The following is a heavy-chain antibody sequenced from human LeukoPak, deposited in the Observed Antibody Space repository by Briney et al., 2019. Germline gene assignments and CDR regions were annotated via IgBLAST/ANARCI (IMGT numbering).Heavy chain of an antibody. CDR1: GFTFSSYD. V-gene: IGHV3-13*01. CDR2: IGTAGEI. J-gene: IGHJ2*01. D-gene: IGHD6-13*01. CDR3: ARAAYSSTWYSRYFDL. Sequence: GGSLRLSCAASGFTFSSYDIHWVRQATGKGLEWVSGIGTAGEIYYPGSVKGRFTIPRENAKNSLYLQMNSLRAGDPAVYYCARAAYSSTWYSRYFDLWGRGTLVTVSS.